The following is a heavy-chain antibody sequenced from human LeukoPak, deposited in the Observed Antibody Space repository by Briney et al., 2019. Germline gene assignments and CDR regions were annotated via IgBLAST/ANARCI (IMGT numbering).Heavy chain of an antibody. CDR3: ARGYCSGGSCYPYYYYMDV. D-gene: IGHD2-15*01. Sequence: GGSLRLSCAASGFTFGSYSMNWVRQAPGKGLEWVSSISSSSGYIYYADSVKGRFTISRDNAKNSLYLQMNSLRAEDTSVYYCARGYCSGGSCYPYYYYMDVWGKGTTVTISS. V-gene: IGHV3-21*01. CDR2: ISSSSGYI. J-gene: IGHJ6*03. CDR1: GFTFGSYS.